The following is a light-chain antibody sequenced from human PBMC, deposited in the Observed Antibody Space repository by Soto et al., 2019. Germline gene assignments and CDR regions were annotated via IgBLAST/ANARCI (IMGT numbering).Light chain of an antibody. J-gene: IGKJ5*01. CDR2: DTY. Sequence: EIVLTQSPATLSLSPGERATLSCRASQSVGSFLAWYQQKPGQAPRLLIYDTYKRPTGVTARFTGSGSGADFTLTINSLEPEDFAVYYWQQRSDWPPLTFGQGTRLDIK. V-gene: IGKV3-11*01. CDR3: QQRSDWPPLT. CDR1: QSVGSF.